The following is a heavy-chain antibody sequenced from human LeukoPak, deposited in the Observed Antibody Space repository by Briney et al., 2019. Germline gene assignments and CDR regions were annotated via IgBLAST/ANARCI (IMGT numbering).Heavy chain of an antibody. V-gene: IGHV4-39*01. J-gene: IGHJ4*02. CDR2: IYYSGST. Sequence: PSETLSLTCTVSGGSISSGGYYWGWIRQPPGKGLEWIGSIYYSGSTYYNPSLKSRVTISVDTSKNQFSLKLSSVTAADTAVYYCARHDYYGSGEVDYWGQGTLVTVSS. CDR1: GGSISSGGYY. D-gene: IGHD3-10*01. CDR3: ARHDYYGSGEVDY.